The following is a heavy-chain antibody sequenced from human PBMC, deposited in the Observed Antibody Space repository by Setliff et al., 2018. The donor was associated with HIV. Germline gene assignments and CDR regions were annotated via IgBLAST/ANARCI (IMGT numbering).Heavy chain of an antibody. CDR3: ARGTLYYYDTGGYSYFDY. D-gene: IGHD3-22*01. CDR1: GGSINGYY. J-gene: IGHJ4*02. V-gene: IGHV4-31*03. CDR2: IYYSGST. Sequence: SETLSLTCTVSGGSINGYYWSWIRQHPGKGLEWIGYIYYSGSTYYNPSLKSRVTISVDTSKNQFSLKLSSVTAADTAVFYCARGTLYYYDTGGYSYFDYWGQGTLVTVSS.